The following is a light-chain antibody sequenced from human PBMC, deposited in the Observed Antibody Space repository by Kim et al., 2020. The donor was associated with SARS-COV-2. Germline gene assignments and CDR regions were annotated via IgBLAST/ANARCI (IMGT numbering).Light chain of an antibody. Sequence: VSPGERATLSCRASQSVTSNLAWYQQGPGQAPRLLIYGASIRATGIPDRFSGSGSGTEFTLTISSLQPEDFALYYCQQYNRWPPYIFGQGTKLEIK. CDR2: GAS. J-gene: IGKJ2*01. CDR3: QQYNRWPPYI. V-gene: IGKV3-15*01. CDR1: QSVTSN.